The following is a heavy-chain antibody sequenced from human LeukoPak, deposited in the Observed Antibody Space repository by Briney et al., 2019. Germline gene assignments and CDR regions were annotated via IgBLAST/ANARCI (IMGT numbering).Heavy chain of an antibody. J-gene: IGHJ6*03. CDR1: GFTFSSYA. CDR2: ISSTGGTT. V-gene: IGHV3-23*01. CDR3: AKNGDRGAYCTGGTCYPYFYYYMDV. Sequence: GGSLRLSCAASGFTFSSYAMNWVRQAPGKGLEWVSSISSTGGTTYYADSVKGRFTISRDNSKNTLYLQMNSLRAEDTAIYYCAKNGDRGAYCTGGTCYPYFYYYMDVWGKGTTVTI. D-gene: IGHD2-15*01.